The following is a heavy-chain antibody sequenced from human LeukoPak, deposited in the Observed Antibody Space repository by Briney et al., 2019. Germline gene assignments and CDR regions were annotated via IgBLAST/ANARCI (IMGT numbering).Heavy chain of an antibody. Sequence: PGRSLRLSCGASGFAFSSYWMTWLRQAPGKGLEFVANIEPAGSATYYADSVKGRFTISRDNTKNLLYLQMNSLTAEDSAVYHCGRFGYVSAVDPWGQGALVTVSS. CDR1: GFAFSSYW. J-gene: IGHJ5*02. V-gene: IGHV3-7*01. CDR2: IEPAGSAT. CDR3: GRFGYVSAVDP. D-gene: IGHD2-15*01.